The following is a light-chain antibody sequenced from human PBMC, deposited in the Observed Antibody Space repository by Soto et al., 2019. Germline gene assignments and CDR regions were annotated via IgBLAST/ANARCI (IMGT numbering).Light chain of an antibody. Sequence: QSALTQPASVSGSPGQSITISCTGTSSDVGVYDYVSWYQQHPGKAPTLMIYDVSDRPSGVSNSFSGSKSGNTASLTSSGLQAEDESDYSCSPYTRSSTGVSRGGTKVTLL. CDR3: SPYTRSSTGV. CDR1: SSDVGVYDY. J-gene: IGLJ3*02. CDR2: DVS. V-gene: IGLV2-14*01.